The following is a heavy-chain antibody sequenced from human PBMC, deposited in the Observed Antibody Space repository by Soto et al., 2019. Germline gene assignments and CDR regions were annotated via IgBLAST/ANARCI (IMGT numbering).Heavy chain of an antibody. V-gene: IGHV6-1*01. CDR3: ARDVSGFHWYFYL. D-gene: IGHD5-12*01. J-gene: IGHJ2*01. CDR2: TYYRSKWYN. Sequence: QVQLQQSGPGLVKPSQTLSLICAISGDGVTSATATWSWIRQSPSRGLEWLGRTYYRSKWYNDYAVSVKSRIVITPDTSKNQFSLQLNSVTPEDTGVYFSARDVSGFHWYFYLLGRGTLVTVSS. CDR1: GDGVTSATAT.